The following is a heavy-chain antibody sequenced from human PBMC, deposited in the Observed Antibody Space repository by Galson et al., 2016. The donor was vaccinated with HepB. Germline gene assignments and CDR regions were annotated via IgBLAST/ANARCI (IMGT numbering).Heavy chain of an antibody. Sequence: SLRLSCAASGFTLSTYSMHWVRQAPGKGLEWVAFIWYDGSKKYHIESVKGRFIISLDNYKNTVYLQRNSLRAAERAVYYCAREGVGQVGMAGWGQGTTVTVSS. V-gene: IGHV3-33*01. CDR1: GFTLSTYS. CDR2: IWYDGSKK. D-gene: IGHD3-16*01. CDR3: AREGVGQVGMAG. J-gene: IGHJ6*02.